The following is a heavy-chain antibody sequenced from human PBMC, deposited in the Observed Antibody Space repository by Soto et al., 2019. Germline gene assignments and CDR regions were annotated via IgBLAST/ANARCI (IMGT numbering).Heavy chain of an antibody. CDR3: AREWRYNWNDPYYYGMDV. Sequence: PGGSLRLSCAASGFTFSSYEMNWVRQSPGKGLEWVSYISSSGSTIYYADSVKGRFTISRDNAKNSLYLQMNSLRAEDTAVYYCAREWRYNWNDPYYYGMDVWGQATTVTVS. CDR2: ISSSGSTI. V-gene: IGHV3-48*03. J-gene: IGHJ6*02. D-gene: IGHD1-20*01. CDR1: GFTFSSYE.